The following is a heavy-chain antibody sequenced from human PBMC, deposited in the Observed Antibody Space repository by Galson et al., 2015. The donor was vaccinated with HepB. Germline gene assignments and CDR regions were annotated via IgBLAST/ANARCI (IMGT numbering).Heavy chain of an antibody. V-gene: IGHV4-39*01. CDR2: ISYSGSS. J-gene: IGHJ4*02. CDR3: AGSTLSVTTFLSWDY. Sequence: ETLSLTCTVSGGSISSSSYYWGWIRQPPGKGLEWIANISYSGSSDYNPSLKSRVTISVDTSKNQVSLKLSSVTAADTAVYHCAGSTLSVTTFLSWDYWGQGTLVTVSS. CDR1: GGSISSSSYY. D-gene: IGHD3-16*01.